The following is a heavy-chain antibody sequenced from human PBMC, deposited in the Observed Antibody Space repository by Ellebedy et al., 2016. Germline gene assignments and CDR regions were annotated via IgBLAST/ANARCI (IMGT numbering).Heavy chain of an antibody. V-gene: IGHV3-30*18. Sequence: GGSLRLSXAASGFTFSSYSMNWVRQAPGKGLEWVAVISYDGSNKYYADSVKGRFTISRDNSKNTLYLQMNSLRAEDTAVYYCAKSLWFGELSPVMGWGQGTLVTVSS. CDR2: ISYDGSNK. J-gene: IGHJ4*02. CDR1: GFTFSSYS. D-gene: IGHD3-10*01. CDR3: AKSLWFGELSPVMG.